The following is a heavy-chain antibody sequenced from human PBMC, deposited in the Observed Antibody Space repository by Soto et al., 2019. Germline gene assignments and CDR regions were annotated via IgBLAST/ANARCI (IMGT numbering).Heavy chain of an antibody. Sequence: EVQLVESGGGLVQPGRSLRLSCAASGFTFDDYAMHWVLQAPGKGLEWVSGISWNSGSIGYADSVKGRFTISRDNAKNSLYLQMNSLRAEDTALYYCAKGYGDYGSGAFDIWGQGTMVTVSS. CDR1: GFTFDDYA. J-gene: IGHJ3*02. D-gene: IGHD4-17*01. V-gene: IGHV3-9*01. CDR2: ISWNSGSI. CDR3: AKGYGDYGSGAFDI.